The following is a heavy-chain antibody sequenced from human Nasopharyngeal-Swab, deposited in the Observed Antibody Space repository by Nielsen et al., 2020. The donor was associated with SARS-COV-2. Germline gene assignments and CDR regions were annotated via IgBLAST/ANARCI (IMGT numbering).Heavy chain of an antibody. J-gene: IGHJ4*02. V-gene: IGHV1-18*01. CDR2: ISTYNVNT. Sequence: WGRQAPGQGLEWMGWISTYNVNTKYAQKFQGRVTRTTDTSTSTAYMELRSLRSDDTSVYYCARDFRGFGENDYWGQGTLVTVSS. CDR3: ARDFRGFGENDY. D-gene: IGHD3-10*01.